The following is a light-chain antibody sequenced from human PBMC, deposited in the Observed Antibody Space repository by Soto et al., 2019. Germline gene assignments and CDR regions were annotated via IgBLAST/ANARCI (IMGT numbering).Light chain of an antibody. CDR2: AAS. CDR1: QSIGSY. J-gene: IGKJ3*01. CDR3: QQSYNTLSFT. V-gene: IGKV1-39*01. Sequence: DIQMTQSPSSLSASVGDRVTITCRASQSIGSYLNWYQQKPGKAPKLLIYAASNLESGVPSRFSGSRSGTDFTLTINSMQPEDFATYYCQQSYNTLSFTFGPGTKVDVK.